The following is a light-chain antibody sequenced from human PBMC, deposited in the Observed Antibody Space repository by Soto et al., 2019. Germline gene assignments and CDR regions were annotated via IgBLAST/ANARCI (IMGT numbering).Light chain of an antibody. CDR2: EVS. CDR1: SSDVGSYNY. CDR3: SPYTRISTRV. V-gene: IGLV2-14*01. J-gene: IGLJ3*02. Sequence: QSALTQPASVSGSPGQSITISCTGTSSDVGSYNYVSWYQQHPGKAPKLMIYEVSNRPSGVSNRFSGSKSGNTASLTISGLQAEDEANYYCSPYTRISTRVFGGGTQLTVL.